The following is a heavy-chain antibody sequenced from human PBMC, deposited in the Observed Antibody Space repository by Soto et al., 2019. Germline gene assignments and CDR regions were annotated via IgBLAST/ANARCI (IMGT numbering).Heavy chain of an antibody. CDR2: IYPGDSDT. CDR3: ARLRDSSGSYYYGMDV. J-gene: IGHJ6*02. V-gene: IGHV5-51*01. D-gene: IGHD3-22*01. Sequence: GESLKISCKGSGYSFTSYWIGWVRQMPGKGLEWMGIIYPGDSDTRYSPSFQGQVTISADKSISTAYLQWSSLKASDTAMYYCARLRDSSGSYYYGMDVWGQGTTVTVSS. CDR1: GYSFTSYW.